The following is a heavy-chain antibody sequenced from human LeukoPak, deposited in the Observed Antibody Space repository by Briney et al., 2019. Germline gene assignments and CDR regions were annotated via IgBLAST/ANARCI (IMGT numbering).Heavy chain of an antibody. Sequence: GGSLRLSCAASGFTFSTYSMNWVRQSPGKGLEWVSYIRSSSSIIHYADSVKGRFTISRDNAKSSLYLQMNSLRDEDTAVYYCARNLYDCLTGFDSWGQGTLVTVSS. CDR1: GFTFSTYS. D-gene: IGHD3-9*01. V-gene: IGHV3-48*02. CDR2: IRSSSSII. CDR3: ARNLYDCLTGFDS. J-gene: IGHJ4*02.